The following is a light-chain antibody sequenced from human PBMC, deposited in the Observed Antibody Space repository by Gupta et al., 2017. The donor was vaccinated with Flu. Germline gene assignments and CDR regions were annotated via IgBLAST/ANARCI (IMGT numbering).Light chain of an antibody. Sequence: VTISCSGSGSNIGANNVNCYQQLPGTAPNLLIFCNSKRPSGVPARFSGSTSGTSAALAITSLQAEEEADYYCAASDDSRNGFYVFGTGTKVTVL. J-gene: IGLJ1*01. CDR2: CNS. CDR3: AASDDSRNGFYV. V-gene: IGLV1-44*01. CDR1: GSNIGANN.